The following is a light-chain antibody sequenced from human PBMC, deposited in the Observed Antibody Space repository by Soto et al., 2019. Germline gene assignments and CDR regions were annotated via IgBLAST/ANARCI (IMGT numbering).Light chain of an antibody. Sequence: DIHMTQSPSSLSASLGDRVTITFRASQSISSYLNWYQQKPGKAPKLLIYAASSLQSGVPSRFSGSGSGTDFTLTISSLQPEDFATYYCQQSYSTPLTFGGGTKVDIK. CDR3: QQSYSTPLT. CDR2: AAS. CDR1: QSISSY. V-gene: IGKV1-39*01. J-gene: IGKJ4*01.